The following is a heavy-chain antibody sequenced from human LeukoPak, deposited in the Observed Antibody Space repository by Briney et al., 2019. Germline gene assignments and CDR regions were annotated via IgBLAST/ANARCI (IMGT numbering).Heavy chain of an antibody. CDR1: GGSISSSSYY. CDR2: FDYTGNA. V-gene: IGHV4-39*01. CDR3: ARFRCSRTLCYGDFDN. D-gene: IGHD2-2*01. Sequence: PSETLSLTCNVSGGSISSSSYYWGWIRQPPGQGLEWIGSFDYTGNAHYNPSLKSRVTISADMPQSQFSLKVTSVTAADTAVYYCARFRCSRTLCYGDFDNWGQGTLVTVSS. J-gene: IGHJ4*02.